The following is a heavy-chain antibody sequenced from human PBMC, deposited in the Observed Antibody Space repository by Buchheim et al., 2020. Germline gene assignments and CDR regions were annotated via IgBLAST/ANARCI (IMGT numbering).Heavy chain of an antibody. Sequence: QLQLQESGPGLVKPSETLSLTCTVSGGSISSSSYYWGWIRQPPGKGLEWIGSIYYSGSTYYNPSLKSRVTISVDTSKNEFSLKLGSVTAADTAVYYWARHTRRWELLLDFDYWGQGTL. CDR3: ARHTRRWELLLDFDY. D-gene: IGHD1-26*01. CDR1: GGSISSSSYY. V-gene: IGHV4-39*01. J-gene: IGHJ4*02. CDR2: IYYSGST.